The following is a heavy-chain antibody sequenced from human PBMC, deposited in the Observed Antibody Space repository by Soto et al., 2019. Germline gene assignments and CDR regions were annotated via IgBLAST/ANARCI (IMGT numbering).Heavy chain of an antibody. CDR1: GYGFTSYW. D-gene: IGHD3-3*01. CDR3: ARSHYDFWSGYYSNWFDP. V-gene: IGHV5-51*01. J-gene: IGHJ5*02. Sequence: GSGYGFTSYWIGWVRQMPGKGLEWMGIIYPGDSDTRYSPSFQGQVTISADKSISTAYLQWSSLKASDTAMYYCARSHYDFWSGYYSNWFDPWGQGTLVTVSS. CDR2: IYPGDSDT.